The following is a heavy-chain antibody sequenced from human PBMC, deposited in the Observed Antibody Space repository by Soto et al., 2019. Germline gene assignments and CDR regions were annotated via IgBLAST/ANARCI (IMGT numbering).Heavy chain of an antibody. Sequence: ASVKVSCKASGYTFTSYYMHWVRQAPGQGLEWMGIINPSGGNTNYAQKLQGRVTMTTDTSTSTAYMELRSLRSDDTAVYYCAGYYGSGSYLSSLGAFDIWGQGTMVTVSS. CDR1: GYTFTSYY. J-gene: IGHJ3*02. CDR2: INPSGGNT. D-gene: IGHD3-10*01. V-gene: IGHV1-46*01. CDR3: AGYYGSGSYLSSLGAFDI.